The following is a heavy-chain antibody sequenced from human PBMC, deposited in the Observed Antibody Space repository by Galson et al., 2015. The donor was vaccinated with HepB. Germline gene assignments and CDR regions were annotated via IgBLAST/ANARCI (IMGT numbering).Heavy chain of an antibody. Sequence: CAISGDSVSSNSAAWNWIRQSPSRGLEWLGRTYYRSKWYNDYAVSVKSRITINPDTSKNQFSLKLSSVTAADTAVYYCARKRGGVPAGTYYYYYGMDVWGQGTTVTVSS. CDR2: TYYRSKWYN. D-gene: IGHD2-2*01. CDR1: GDSVSSNSAA. CDR3: ARKRGGVPAGTYYYYYGMDV. V-gene: IGHV6-1*01. J-gene: IGHJ6*02.